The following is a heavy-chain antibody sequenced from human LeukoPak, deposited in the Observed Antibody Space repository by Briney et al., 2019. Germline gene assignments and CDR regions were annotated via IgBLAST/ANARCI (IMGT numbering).Heavy chain of an antibody. CDR1: GYTFTSYY. J-gene: IGHJ4*02. CDR3: ARNSRVASTSGLNY. V-gene: IGHV1-69*13. D-gene: IGHD4-23*01. CDR2: ITPIFGAA. Sequence: GASVKVSCKASGYTFTSYYMNWVRQAPGQGLEWMGEITPIFGAANYAQTFQGRVTITADESTSTVFMELSSLRSDDTAFYYCARNSRVASTSGLNYWGQGTLVTVSS.